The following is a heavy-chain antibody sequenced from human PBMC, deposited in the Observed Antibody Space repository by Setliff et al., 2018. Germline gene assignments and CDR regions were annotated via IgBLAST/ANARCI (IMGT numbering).Heavy chain of an antibody. V-gene: IGHV3-53*01. Sequence: GGSLRLSCAASGFTFSNAWMSWVRQAPGKGLEWVSVIYSGGSTYYADSVKGRFTISRDNSRNTLYLQMNSLRAEDTAVYYCAREGYCGGDCYSIDWGQGTLVTVSS. J-gene: IGHJ4*02. D-gene: IGHD2-21*02. CDR1: GFTFSNAW. CDR3: AREGYCGGDCYSID. CDR2: IYSGGST.